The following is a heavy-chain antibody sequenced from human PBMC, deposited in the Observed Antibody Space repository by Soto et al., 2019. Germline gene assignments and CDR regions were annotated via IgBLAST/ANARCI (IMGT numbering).Heavy chain of an antibody. Sequence: ASVKVSCKASGDTFTSYYMHWVRQAPGQGLEWMGIINPSGGSTSYAQKFQGRVTMTRDTSTSTVYMELSSLRSEDTAVYYCARGGDIVVVVAAPDAFDIWGQGTTVTVSS. J-gene: IGHJ3*02. V-gene: IGHV1-46*01. CDR1: GDTFTSYY. CDR3: ARGGDIVVVVAAPDAFDI. D-gene: IGHD2-15*01. CDR2: INPSGGST.